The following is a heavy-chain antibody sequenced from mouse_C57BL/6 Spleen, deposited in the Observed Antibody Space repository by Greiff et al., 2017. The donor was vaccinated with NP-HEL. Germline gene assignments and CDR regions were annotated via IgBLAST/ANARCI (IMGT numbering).Heavy chain of an antibody. CDR2: IYPGSGST. Sequence: VQLQQSGAELVKPGASVKMSCKASGYTFTSYWITWVKQRPGQGLEWIGDIYPGSGSTNYNEKFKSKATLTVETSSSTAYMQLSSLTSGGSAVFYCARRIYDDDDGWYFDVWGTGATVTVSS. CDR1: GYTFTSYW. D-gene: IGHD2-4*01. CDR3: ARRIYDDDDGWYFDV. V-gene: IGHV1-55*01. J-gene: IGHJ1*03.